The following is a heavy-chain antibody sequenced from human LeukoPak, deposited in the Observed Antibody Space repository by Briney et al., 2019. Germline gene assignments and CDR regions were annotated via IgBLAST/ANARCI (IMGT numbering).Heavy chain of an antibody. Sequence: GSSVKVSCKASGGTFSSYAISWVRQAPGQGLEWMRGIIPIFGTANYAQKFQGRVTITTDESTSTAYMELSSLRSEDTAVYYCASPSPHGYQLLQQWDFQHWGQGTLVTVSS. CDR2: IIPIFGTA. CDR3: ASPSPHGYQLLQQWDFQH. CDR1: GGTFSSYA. D-gene: IGHD2-2*01. V-gene: IGHV1-69*05. J-gene: IGHJ1*01.